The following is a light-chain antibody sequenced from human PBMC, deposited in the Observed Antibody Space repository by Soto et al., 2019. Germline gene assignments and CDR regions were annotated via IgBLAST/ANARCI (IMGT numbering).Light chain of an antibody. J-gene: IGLJ1*01. CDR2: EVV. V-gene: IGLV2-8*01. CDR3: KSYAGSNTYV. CDR1: KSDIGVYDF. Sequence: SVLTQPPSASGSPGQSVTISCTGTKSDIGVYDFVSWYQHHPGKAPRLIIYEVVQRPSGVPDRFSGSKSGNTASLTVSGLQAADEADHFCKSYAGSNTYVFGSGTKVTV.